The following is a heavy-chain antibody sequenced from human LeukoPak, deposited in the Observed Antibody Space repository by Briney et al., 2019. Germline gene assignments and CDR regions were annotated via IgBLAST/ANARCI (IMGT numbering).Heavy chain of an antibody. CDR3: ARHVLRYFDWLQSDAFDI. V-gene: IGHV4-59*01. D-gene: IGHD3-9*01. CDR2: IYYSGST. Sequence: SETLSLTCTVSGVSISSYYWSWIRQPPGKGLEGIGYIYYSGSTNYNPSLKSRVTISVDTSKNQFSLKLSSVTAADTAVYYCARHVLRYFDWLQSDAFDIWGQGTMVTVSS. J-gene: IGHJ3*02. CDR1: GVSISSYY.